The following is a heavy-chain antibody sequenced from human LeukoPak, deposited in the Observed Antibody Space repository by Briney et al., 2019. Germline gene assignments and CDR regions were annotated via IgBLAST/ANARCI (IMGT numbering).Heavy chain of an antibody. V-gene: IGHV4-34*01. Sequence: SETLSLTCAVYGGSFSGYYWSWIRQPPGKGLEWIGEINHSGSTNYNPSLKSRVTISVDTSKNQFSLKLSSVTAADTAVYYCARSPYYFDNWGQGTPVTVSS. CDR1: GGSFSGYY. CDR2: INHSGST. CDR3: ARSPYYFDN. J-gene: IGHJ4*02.